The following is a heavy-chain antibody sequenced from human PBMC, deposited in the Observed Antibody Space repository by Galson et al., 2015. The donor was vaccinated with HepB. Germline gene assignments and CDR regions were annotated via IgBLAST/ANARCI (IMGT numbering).Heavy chain of an antibody. V-gene: IGHV5-51*01. CDR2: IYPGDYPGDSDI. Sequence: QSGAEVKNPGESLKISCKGSGSSFRTYWIARVRQMPGKGLEWMGIIYPGDYPGDSDIKYSPSFQGQVTLSADKSITTAYLQWGSLKASDTAMYYCARQRYSSTWYYFDYWGQGTLVTVSS. J-gene: IGHJ4*02. CDR1: GSSFRTYW. D-gene: IGHD2-2*01. CDR3: ARQRYSSTWYYFDY.